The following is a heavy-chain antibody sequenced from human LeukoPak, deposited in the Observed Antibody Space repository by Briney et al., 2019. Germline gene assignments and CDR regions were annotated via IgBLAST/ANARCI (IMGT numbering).Heavy chain of an antibody. CDR1: GGSISSGDYY. V-gene: IGHV4-30-4*01. CDR2: IYYSGST. J-gene: IGHJ4*02. D-gene: IGHD6-19*01. Sequence: SQTLSLTCTVSGGSISSGDYYWSWIRQPPGKGLEWIGYIYYSGSTHYNPSLKSRVTISVDTSKNQFSLKLSSVTAADTAVYYCARSGRLAPIDYWGQGTLVTVSS. CDR3: ARSGRLAPIDY.